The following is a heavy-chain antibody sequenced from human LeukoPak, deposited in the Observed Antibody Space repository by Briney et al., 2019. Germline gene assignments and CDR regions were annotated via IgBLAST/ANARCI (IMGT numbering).Heavy chain of an antibody. J-gene: IGHJ6*02. D-gene: IGHD5-12*01. Sequence: GGSLRLSCAASGFTFSSYSMNWVRQAPGKGLEWVSSISSSSSYVYYADSVKGRFTISRDNAKNSLNLQMNSLRAEDTAVYYCARGDSGYDLYYYGMDVWGQGTTVTVSS. V-gene: IGHV3-21*01. CDR3: ARGDSGYDLYYYGMDV. CDR1: GFTFSSYS. CDR2: ISSSSSYV.